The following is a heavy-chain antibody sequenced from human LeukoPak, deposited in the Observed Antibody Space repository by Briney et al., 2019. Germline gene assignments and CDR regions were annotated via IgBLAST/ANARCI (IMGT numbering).Heavy chain of an antibody. Sequence: ESGPTLVNPTQTLTLTCTFSGFSLSTSGMCVSWIRQPPGKALEWLARIDWDDDKYYSTSLKTRLTISKDTSKNQVVLTMTNMDPVDTATYYCAHKLERHDVFDIWGQGTMVTVSS. CDR2: IDWDDDK. CDR3: AHKLERHDVFDI. V-gene: IGHV2-70*12. J-gene: IGHJ3*02. D-gene: IGHD1-1*01. CDR1: GFSLSTSGMC.